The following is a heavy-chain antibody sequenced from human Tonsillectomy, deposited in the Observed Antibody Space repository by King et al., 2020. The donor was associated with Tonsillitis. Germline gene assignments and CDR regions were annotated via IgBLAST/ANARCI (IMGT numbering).Heavy chain of an antibody. Sequence: QLQESGPGLVKPSETLSLTCTVSGGSISSSSYYWGWIRQPPGKGLEWIGSVDYSGSTYYNPSLKSRVTISVDTSKNQFSLKLSSVTAADTAVYYCARLFKGYGDCAGWWFDALGQGTLVTVSS. V-gene: IGHV4-39*01. D-gene: IGHD4-17*01. CDR1: GGSISSSSYY. J-gene: IGHJ5*02. CDR3: ARLFKGYGDCAGWWFDA. CDR2: VDYSGST.